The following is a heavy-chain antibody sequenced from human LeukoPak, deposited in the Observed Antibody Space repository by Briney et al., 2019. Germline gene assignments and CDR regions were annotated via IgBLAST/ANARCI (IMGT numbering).Heavy chain of an antibody. CDR3: ARVVSSGGGFDY. V-gene: IGHV3-21*01. CDR1: GFTFSAYA. D-gene: IGHD3-10*01. CDR2: ISSSSSYI. Sequence: GGSLRLSCEASGFTFSAYAMTWVRQAPGKGLEWVSSISSSSSYIYYADSVKGRFTISRDNAKNSLYLQMNSLRAEDTAVYYCARVVSSGGGFDYWGQGTLVTVSS. J-gene: IGHJ4*02.